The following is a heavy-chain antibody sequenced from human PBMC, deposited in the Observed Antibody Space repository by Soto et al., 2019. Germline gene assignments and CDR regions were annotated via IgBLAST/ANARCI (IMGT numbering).Heavy chain of an antibody. CDR1: GFTFSNYG. CDR3: ARDDEYSGNGMDV. Sequence: ESGGGVVQPGRSLRLSCAASGFTFSNYGMHWVRQAPGKGLEWVAVILNDGSNRYHADSVKDRFTISRDNSKNTLYLQMNSLRAEDTAVYYCARDDEYSGNGMDVWGQGTTDTVS. D-gene: IGHD3-10*01. CDR2: ILNDGSNR. J-gene: IGHJ6*02. V-gene: IGHV3-33*01.